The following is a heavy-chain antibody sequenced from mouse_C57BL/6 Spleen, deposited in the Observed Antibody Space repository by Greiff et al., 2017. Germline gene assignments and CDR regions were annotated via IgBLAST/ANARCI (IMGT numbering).Heavy chain of an antibody. J-gene: IGHJ2*01. CDR1: GYTFTSYW. CDR3: ARGATVVADDY. Sequence: QVQLQQSGAELAKPGASVKLSCKASGYTFTSYWMHWVKQRPGQGLEWIGYINPSSGSTTYNQKFKDKATLTADKSSSPAYMQLSSLTYEDSAVYYCARGATVVADDYWGQGTTLTVSS. V-gene: IGHV1-7*01. CDR2: INPSSGST. D-gene: IGHD1-1*01.